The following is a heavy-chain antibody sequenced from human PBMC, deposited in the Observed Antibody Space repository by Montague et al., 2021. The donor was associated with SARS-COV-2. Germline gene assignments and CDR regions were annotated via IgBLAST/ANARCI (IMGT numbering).Heavy chain of an antibody. D-gene: IGHD2-21*01. CDR1: GGSINNYN. V-gene: IGHV4-59*01. J-gene: IGHJ6*02. Sequence: SETLSLTCTVSGGSINNYNWSWIRKPPAKGLEWVGDIYYNGSTNYNPYLNSRVTISVDTSKYQFSLKLSSVTAAAPAVYHCARGGGHSADYYYYGMDVWGQGTPVTVSS. CDR2: IYYNGST. CDR3: ARGGGHSADYYYYGMDV.